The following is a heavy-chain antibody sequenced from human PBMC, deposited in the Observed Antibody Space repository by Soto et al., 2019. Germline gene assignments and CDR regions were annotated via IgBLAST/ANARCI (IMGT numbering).Heavy chain of an antibody. J-gene: IGHJ4*02. CDR2: INPNSGGT. Sequence: ASVKVSCKASGYTFTGYYMHWVRQAPGQGLEWMGWINPNSGGTNYAQKFQGWVTMTRDTSISTAYMGLSRLRSDDTAVYYCARDFYGDGPYFDYWGQGTLVTVSS. V-gene: IGHV1-2*04. CDR1: GYTFTGYY. CDR3: ARDFYGDGPYFDY. D-gene: IGHD4-17*01.